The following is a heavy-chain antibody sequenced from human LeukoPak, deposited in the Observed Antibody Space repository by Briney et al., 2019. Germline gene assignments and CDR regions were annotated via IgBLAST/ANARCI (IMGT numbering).Heavy chain of an antibody. CDR2: IYHSGST. CDR3: ARGAVVPAAISLDY. V-gene: IGHV4-30-2*01. Sequence: PSETLSLTCTVSGGSISSGGYYWSWIRQPPGKGLEWIGYIYHSGSTYYNPSLKSRVTISVDRSKNQFSLKLSSVTAADTAVYYCARGAVVPAAISLDYWGQGTLVTVSS. D-gene: IGHD2-2*02. J-gene: IGHJ4*02. CDR1: GGSISSGGYY.